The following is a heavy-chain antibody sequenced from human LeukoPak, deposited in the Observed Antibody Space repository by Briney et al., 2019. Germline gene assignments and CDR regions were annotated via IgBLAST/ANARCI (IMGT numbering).Heavy chain of an antibody. CDR3: AKDSPMGSSWYWFDP. CDR2: ISGSGGST. Sequence: GGSLRLSCAASGFTFSSYAMSWVRQAPGKGLEWVSAISGSGGSTYYADPVKGRFTISRDNSKNTLYLQMNSLRAEDTAVYYCAKDSPMGSSWYWFDPWGQGTLVTVFS. V-gene: IGHV3-23*01. CDR1: GFTFSSYA. J-gene: IGHJ5*02. D-gene: IGHD6-13*01.